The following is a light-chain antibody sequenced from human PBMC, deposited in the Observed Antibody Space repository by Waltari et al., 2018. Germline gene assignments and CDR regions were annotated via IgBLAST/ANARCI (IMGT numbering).Light chain of an antibody. V-gene: IGKV1-12*01. CDR2: AAS. CDR3: QQANSFPLT. J-gene: IGKJ4*01. CDR1: LDISRW. Sequence: DIQMTQFPSSVSASVGDRVTITCRASLDISRWLAWYQQKPGKAPKFLIYAASNLQSGVPSRFSGTGSGTDFTLTISSLQPEDFATYYCQQANSFPLTFGGGTKVEIK.